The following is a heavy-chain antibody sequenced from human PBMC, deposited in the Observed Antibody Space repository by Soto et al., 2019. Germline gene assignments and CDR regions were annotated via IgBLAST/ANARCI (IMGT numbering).Heavy chain of an antibody. CDR2: IDPNSGVT. V-gene: IGHV1-2*02. D-gene: IGHD1-7*01. J-gene: IGHJ5*02. CDR3: AKENFKIDA. CDR1: GYTFTTYY. Sequence: ASVKVSCKTSGYTFTTYYLHWVRQAPGQGLEWMGWIDPNSGVTKYAQKFQGRVTVTRDTSISTTYMELSSLRSDDTAVYYCAKENFKIDAWGQGTLVTVSS.